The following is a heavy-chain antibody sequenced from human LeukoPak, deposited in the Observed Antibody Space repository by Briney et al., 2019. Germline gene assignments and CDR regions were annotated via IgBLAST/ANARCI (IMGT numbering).Heavy chain of an antibody. Sequence: ASVKVSCKASGYTFTGYYIHWVRQAPGQGLEWMGWINAGNGNTKYSQKFQGRVTITRDTSASTAYMELSSLRSEDTAVYYCALSYYYYDSSGPSFDYWGQGALVTVSS. CDR2: INAGNGNT. D-gene: IGHD3-22*01. J-gene: IGHJ4*02. V-gene: IGHV1-3*01. CDR1: GYTFTGYY. CDR3: ALSYYYYDSSGPSFDY.